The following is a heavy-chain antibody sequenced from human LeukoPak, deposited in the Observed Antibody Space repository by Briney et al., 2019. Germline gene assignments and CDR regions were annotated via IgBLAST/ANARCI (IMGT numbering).Heavy chain of an antibody. D-gene: IGHD5-18*01. Sequence: ASVKVSCKASGYTFPSYDINWVRQATGQGLEWMGWMNPNSGNTGYAQKFQGRVTMTRNTSISTAYMELSSLRSEDTAVYYCAFSWIQLWLPQNYYYYGMDVWGQGTTVTVSS. J-gene: IGHJ6*02. CDR1: GYTFPSYD. CDR3: AFSWIQLWLPQNYYYYGMDV. V-gene: IGHV1-8*01. CDR2: MNPNSGNT.